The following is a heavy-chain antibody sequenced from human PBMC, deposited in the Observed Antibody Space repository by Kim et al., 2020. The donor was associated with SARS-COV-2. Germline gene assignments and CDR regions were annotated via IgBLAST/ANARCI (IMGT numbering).Heavy chain of an antibody. CDR3: AQGSSPAEMDY. CDR1: GGSISSYY. V-gene: IGHV4-59*13. D-gene: IGHD2-15*01. CDR2: IYYSGST. J-gene: IGHJ4*02. Sequence: SETLSLTCTVSGGSISSYYWSWIRQPPGKGLEWIGYIYYSGSTNYNPSLKSRVTISVDTSKNQFSLKLSSVTAADTAVYYCAQGSSPAEMDYWGQGTLVTVSS.